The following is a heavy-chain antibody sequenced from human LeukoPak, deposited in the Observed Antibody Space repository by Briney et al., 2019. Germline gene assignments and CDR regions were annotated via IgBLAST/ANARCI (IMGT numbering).Heavy chain of an antibody. CDR2: ISGSGGST. V-gene: IGHV3-23*01. Sequence: GGSLRLSCAASGFTFSSYAMSWVRQAPGKGLEWVSAISGSGGSTYYADSVKGRFTISRDNSKNTLYLQMNSLRAEDTAVHYYASTMEDWGYYFDYWGQGTLVTVSS. D-gene: IGHD3-10*01. CDR3: ASTMEDWGYYFDY. CDR1: GFTFSSYA. J-gene: IGHJ4*02.